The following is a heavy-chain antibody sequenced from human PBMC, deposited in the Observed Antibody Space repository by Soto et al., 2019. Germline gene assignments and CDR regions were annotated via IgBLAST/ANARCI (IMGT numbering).Heavy chain of an antibody. Sequence: PGGSLSLSCAASGFTFSSYAMHWVRQAPGKGLEYVSAISSSGGSTYYANSVKGRFTISRDNSKNTLYLQMNSLRAEDTAVYYYANGVVVVAATPTVYFDYWGQGTLVTVSS. J-gene: IGHJ4*02. CDR3: ANGVVVVAATPTVYFDY. D-gene: IGHD2-15*01. CDR2: ISSSGGST. CDR1: GFTFSSYA. V-gene: IGHV3-64*01.